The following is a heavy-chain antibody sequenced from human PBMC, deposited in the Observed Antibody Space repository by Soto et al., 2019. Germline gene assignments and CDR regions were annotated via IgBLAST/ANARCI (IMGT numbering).Heavy chain of an antibody. CDR2: TYDSGST. Sequence: SETLSLTCAVSGGSISGGGYSWSWIRQPPGEALEWIGFTYDSGSTYYNPSLFGRVTISVDRSKNQFSLELSSVTAADTAVYFCARVITGTYLYYFDHWGQGTLVTVSS. CDR3: ARVITGTYLYYFDH. D-gene: IGHD1-7*01. CDR1: GGSISGGGYS. V-gene: IGHV4-30-2*01. J-gene: IGHJ4*02.